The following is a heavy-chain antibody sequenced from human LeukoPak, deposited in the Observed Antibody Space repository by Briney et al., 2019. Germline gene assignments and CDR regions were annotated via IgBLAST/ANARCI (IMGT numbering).Heavy chain of an antibody. V-gene: IGHV3-48*03. CDR2: ISSSGSTI. Sequence: PGGSLRLSCAASGFTFSSYEMNWVRQAPGKGLEWVSYISSSGSTIYYADSVKGRFTISRDNAKNSLYLQMNSLRAEDTAVYYCARETTVTLRYYFDYWGQGTLVTVSS. D-gene: IGHD4-17*01. J-gene: IGHJ4*02. CDR3: ARETTVTLRYYFDY. CDR1: GFTFSSYE.